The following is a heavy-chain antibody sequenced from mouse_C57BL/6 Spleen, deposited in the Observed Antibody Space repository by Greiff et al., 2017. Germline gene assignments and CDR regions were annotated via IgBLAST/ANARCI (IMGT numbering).Heavy chain of an antibody. CDR3: ARDVCDPSGDFDV. CDR1: GFTFSSYT. J-gene: IGHJ1*01. V-gene: IGHV5-9*01. D-gene: IGHD2-13*01. CDR2: ISGGGGNT. Sequence: EVQRVESGGGLVKPGGSLKLSCAASGFTFSSYTMSWVRQTPEKRLEWVATISGGGGNTYYPDSVKGRFTISRDNAKNTLYLQMSSLRSEDTALYYCARDVCDPSGDFDVWGAGSTGTVSA.